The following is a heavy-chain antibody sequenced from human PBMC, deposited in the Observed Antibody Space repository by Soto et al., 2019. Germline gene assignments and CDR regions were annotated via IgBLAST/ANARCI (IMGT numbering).Heavy chain of an antibody. CDR1: GGSISSGGYS. V-gene: IGHV4-30-2*01. CDR3: ARAGDNWNAIDY. D-gene: IGHD1-1*01. CDR2: IYHSGST. J-gene: IGHJ4*02. Sequence: SETLSLTCAVSGGSISSGGYSWSWIRQPPGKGLEWIGYIYHSGSTYHNPSLKSRVTISVDRSKNQFSLKLSSVTAADTAVYYCARAGDNWNAIDYWGQGTLVTVSS.